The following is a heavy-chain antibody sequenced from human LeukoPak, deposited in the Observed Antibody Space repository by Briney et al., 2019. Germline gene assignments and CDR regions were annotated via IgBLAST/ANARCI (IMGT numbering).Heavy chain of an antibody. J-gene: IGHJ6*02. CDR2: ISSSSSTI. D-gene: IGHD3-22*01. Sequence: GGSLRLSCAASGFTFSSYSMNWVRQAPGKGLEWVSYISSSSSTIYYADSVKGRFTISRDNAKNSLYLQMNSLRDEDTAVYYCARAYYDSSGYYHRYYYYYGMDVWGQGTTVTVSS. CDR1: GFTFSSYS. V-gene: IGHV3-48*02. CDR3: ARAYYDSSGYYHRYYYYYGMDV.